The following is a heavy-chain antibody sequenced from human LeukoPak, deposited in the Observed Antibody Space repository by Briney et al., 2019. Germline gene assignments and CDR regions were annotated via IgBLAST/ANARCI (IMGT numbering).Heavy chain of an antibody. CDR3: AKEITGWYAY. CDR2: ISGSGRIT. V-gene: IGHV3-23*01. CDR1: GFTFNDYA. J-gene: IGHJ4*02. D-gene: IGHD6-19*01. Sequence: GGSLRLSCAASGFTFNDYAMSWVRQAPGKGLEWVSGISGSGRITYYADSVKGRLTISRDNSKNTLYLQMNSLRGEGTAIYFCAKEITGWYAYWGQGTLVTVSS.